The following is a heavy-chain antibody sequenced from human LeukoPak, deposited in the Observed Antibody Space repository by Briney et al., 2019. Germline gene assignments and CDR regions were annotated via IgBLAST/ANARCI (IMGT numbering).Heavy chain of an antibody. CDR3: AHRYSSSWSGVFDY. J-gene: IGHJ4*02. CDR2: IYWDDDK. CDR1: GFSLNTSGVG. V-gene: IGHV2-5*02. Sequence: SGPTLVKPTQTLTLTCTFSGFSLNTSGVGVGWIRQPPGKALEWLALIYWDDDKRYSPSLKSRLTITKDTSKNQVVLTMTNMDPVETAIYYCAHRYSSSWSGVFDYWGQGTLVTVSS. D-gene: IGHD6-13*01.